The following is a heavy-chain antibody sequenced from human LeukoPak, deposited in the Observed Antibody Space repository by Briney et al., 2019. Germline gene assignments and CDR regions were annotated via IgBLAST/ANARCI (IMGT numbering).Heavy chain of an antibody. J-gene: IGHJ3*02. Sequence: PGGSLRLSCAASGFSFSTIYMSWVRQTPGQGLEWVANINVDGTAEYYVDSVKGRLTISRDNAKNSLYLQMNSLRAEDTAVYYCARDPYRFAFDIWGQGTVVLVSS. CDR1: GFSFSTIY. CDR2: INVDGTAE. CDR3: ARDPYRFAFDI. D-gene: IGHD1-26*01. V-gene: IGHV3-7*03.